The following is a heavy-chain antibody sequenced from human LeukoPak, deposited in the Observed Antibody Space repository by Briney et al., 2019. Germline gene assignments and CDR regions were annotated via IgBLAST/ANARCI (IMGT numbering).Heavy chain of an antibody. CDR3: ARTGYSSSWYLSNWFDP. V-gene: IGHV4-34*01. CDR2: INHSGST. J-gene: IGHJ5*02. CDR1: GGSFSGYY. D-gene: IGHD6-13*01. Sequence: SETLSLTCAVYGGSFSGYYWSWIRQPPGKGLEWIGEINHSGSTNYNPSLKSRVTISVDTSKNQFSLKLSSVTAADTAVYYCARTGYSSSWYLSNWFDPWGQGTLVTVSS.